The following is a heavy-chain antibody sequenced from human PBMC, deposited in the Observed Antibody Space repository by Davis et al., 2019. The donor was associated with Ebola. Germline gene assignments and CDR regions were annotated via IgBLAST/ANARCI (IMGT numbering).Heavy chain of an antibody. V-gene: IGHV4-34*01. CDR2: INHSGST. D-gene: IGHD2-2*01. Sequence: MPSETLSLTCAVYGGSFSGYYWSWIRQPPGKGLEWIGEINHSGSTNYNPSLKSRVTISVDTSKHQFSLKLTSVTAADTAVYYCATSQDCSSTSCDNWFDPWGQGTLVTVSS. J-gene: IGHJ5*02. CDR1: GGSFSGYY. CDR3: ATSQDCSSTSCDNWFDP.